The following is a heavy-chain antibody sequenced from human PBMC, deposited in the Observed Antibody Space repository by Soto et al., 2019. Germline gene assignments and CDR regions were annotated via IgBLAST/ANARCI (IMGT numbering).Heavy chain of an antibody. V-gene: IGHV3-11*01. CDR2: ISSSGSTI. CDR1: GFTFSDYY. CDR3: ARNEYSGYDAYYYYYYMDV. Sequence: GGSLRLSCAASGFTFSDYYMSWIRQAPGKGLEWVSYISSSGSTIYYADSVKGRFTTSRDKAKNSLYLQMNSLRAEDTAVYYCARNEYSGYDAYYYYYYMDVWGKGTTVTVSS. D-gene: IGHD5-12*01. J-gene: IGHJ6*03.